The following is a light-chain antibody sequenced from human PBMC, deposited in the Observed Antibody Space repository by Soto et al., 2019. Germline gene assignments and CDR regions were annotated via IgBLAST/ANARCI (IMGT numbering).Light chain of an antibody. J-gene: IGKJ3*01. Sequence: DIQMTQSPSSLSASVGDRVTTTCRASQSISTYLNWYLQKPGKAPKLLIYAASSLQSGVPSRFSGSGSGTDFTLTISSLQPEDFATYYCQQSYSTPVTFGPGTKVDIK. CDR3: QQSYSTPVT. CDR1: QSISTY. V-gene: IGKV1-39*01. CDR2: AAS.